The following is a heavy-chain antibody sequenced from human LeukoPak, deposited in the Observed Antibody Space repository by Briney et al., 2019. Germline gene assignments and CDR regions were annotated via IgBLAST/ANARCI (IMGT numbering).Heavy chain of an antibody. CDR2: ISLSGHT. D-gene: IGHD5-24*01. CDR3: ARVDGDGYNIPDY. CDR1: GGSITTTNY. Sequence: PSETLSLTCGVSGGSITTTNYWSWVRQPPGQGLEWIGEISLSGHTNYNPSLKSRVTISVDTSKNQFSLKLSSVTAADTAVYYCARVDGDGYNIPDYWGQGTLVTVSS. J-gene: IGHJ4*02. V-gene: IGHV4-4*02.